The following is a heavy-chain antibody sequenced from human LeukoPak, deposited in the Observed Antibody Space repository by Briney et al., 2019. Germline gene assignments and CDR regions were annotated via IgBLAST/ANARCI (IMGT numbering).Heavy chain of an antibody. D-gene: IGHD3-10*01. Sequence: GGSLRLSCAASGFTFSSYSMNWVRQAPGKGLEWVSYISSSSSTIYYADSVKGRFTISRDNAKNSLYLQMNSLRAEDAAVYYCVKGSAERYYYGAESTPPHWGQGTLVTVSS. CDR1: GFTFSSYS. CDR3: VKGSAERYYYGAESTPPH. V-gene: IGHV3-48*04. CDR2: ISSSSSTI. J-gene: IGHJ4*02.